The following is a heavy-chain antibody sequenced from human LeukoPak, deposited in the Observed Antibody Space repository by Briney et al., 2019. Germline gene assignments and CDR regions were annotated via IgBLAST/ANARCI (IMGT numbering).Heavy chain of an antibody. CDR1: GFTFSSYA. Sequence: PGGSLRLSCAASGFTFSSYAMSWVRQAPGKGLEWVATISGSGGKTYSADSVKGRLTISRDNSKNTLHLQVNNLRAEDTAIYYCAARPRLPPRFDYWGQGTLVTVSS. CDR3: AARPRLPPRFDY. CDR2: ISGSGGKT. J-gene: IGHJ4*02. V-gene: IGHV3-23*01. D-gene: IGHD2-15*01.